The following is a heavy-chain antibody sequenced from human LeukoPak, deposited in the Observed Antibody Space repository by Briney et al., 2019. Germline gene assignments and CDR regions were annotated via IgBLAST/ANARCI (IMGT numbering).Heavy chain of an antibody. CDR1: GFTFSSYS. D-gene: IGHD2-2*01. CDR2: ISSSSSYI. CDR3: ARDLWGTIVVVPAAMDY. J-gene: IGHJ4*02. Sequence: PGGSLRLSCAASGFTFSSYSMNWVRQAPGKGLEWVSSISSSSSYIYYADSVKGQFTISRDNAKNSLYLQMNSLRAEDTAVYYCARDLWGTIVVVPAAMDYWGQGTLVTVSS. V-gene: IGHV3-21*01.